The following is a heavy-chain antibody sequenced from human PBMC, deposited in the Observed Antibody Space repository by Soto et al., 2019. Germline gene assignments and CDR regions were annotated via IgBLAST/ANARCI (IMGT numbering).Heavy chain of an antibody. V-gene: IGHV1-69*01. CDR1: GGTFSRHS. J-gene: IGHJ4*02. Sequence: QVQMVQSGAEVKKPGSSARVSCKVSGGTFSRHSISWVRQAPGQGLEWMGGIIPIFDATQYAQKVQGRLTITADESTTTFHMDLSGLGPEDTAIYYCARDLTSVRGSWGQGTLVTFS. CDR3: ARDLTSVRGS. CDR2: IIPIFDAT. D-gene: IGHD3-10*01.